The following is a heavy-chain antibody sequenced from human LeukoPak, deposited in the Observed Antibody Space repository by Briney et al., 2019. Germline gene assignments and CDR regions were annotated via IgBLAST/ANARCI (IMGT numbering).Heavy chain of an antibody. CDR1: GFRIGDYY. D-gene: IGHD1-26*01. V-gene: IGHV3-11*01. CDR2: ISGSGGTV. J-gene: IGHJ4*02. CDR3: AREAWANVDY. Sequence: PGGSLRLSCAASGFRIGDYYMSWIRQAPGKGLECISFISGSGGTVRYADSVKGRFTISRDNAENSLYLQMNSLGVEDTAVYYCAREAWANVDYWGQGTLVTVPS.